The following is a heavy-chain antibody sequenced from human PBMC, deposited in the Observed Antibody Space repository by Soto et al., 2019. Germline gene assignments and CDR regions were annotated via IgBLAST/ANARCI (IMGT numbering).Heavy chain of an antibody. V-gene: IGHV4-30-2*01. CDR3: ARLVQLLQGRWFDP. J-gene: IGHJ5*02. CDR1: GGSISSGGYS. Sequence: SETLSLTCAVSGGSISSGGYSWSWLRQPPGKGLEWIGYMYHSGSTYYNPSLKSRVTISIDRSKNQFSLKLSSVTAADTAVYYCARLVQLLQGRWFDPWGQGTLVTVSS. CDR2: MYHSGST. D-gene: IGHD2-15*01.